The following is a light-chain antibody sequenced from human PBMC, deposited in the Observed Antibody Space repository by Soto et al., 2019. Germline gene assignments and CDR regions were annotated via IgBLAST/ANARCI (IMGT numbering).Light chain of an antibody. Sequence: DIHLTQTPSTVSASVGDEVTITCRASQTISRWLAWYQQKPGRAPKLLIYDASTLESGVPSRFSGSGSETEFTLTISRLQPDDFATYFFHSRAFGQGTRLEIK. CDR3: HSRA. J-gene: IGKJ5*01. CDR2: DAS. CDR1: QTISRW. V-gene: IGKV1-5*01.